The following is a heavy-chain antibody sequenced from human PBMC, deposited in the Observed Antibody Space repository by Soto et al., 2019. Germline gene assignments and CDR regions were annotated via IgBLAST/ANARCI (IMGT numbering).Heavy chain of an antibody. D-gene: IGHD6-13*01. CDR1: GGSISSYY. CDR3: ARDRSSSGAPVGGWFDP. J-gene: IGHJ5*01. Sequence: QVQLQESGPGLVKPSETLSLTCTVSGGSISSYYWSWIRQPAGKGLEWIGRIYTSGSTNDNPSLKSRVTMAVVTSKNQFSLKLSSVNAADTAVYYCARDRSSSGAPVGGWFDPWGQGTLVTVSS. V-gene: IGHV4-4*07. CDR2: IYTSGST.